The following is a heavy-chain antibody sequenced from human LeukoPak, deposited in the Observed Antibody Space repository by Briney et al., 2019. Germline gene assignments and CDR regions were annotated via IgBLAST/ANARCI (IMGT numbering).Heavy chain of an antibody. J-gene: IGHJ3*02. CDR2: IKQGGSEG. CDR3: ARAKLGGTFFDI. Sequence: PGGSLRLSCAASGFTFRSYWMTWVRQAPEKGLEWVANIKQGGSEGYYVDSVKGRFTISRDNAKNSLYPQMNSLRAEDTAVYYCARAKLGGTFFDIWGQGTMITVSS. D-gene: IGHD7-27*01. V-gene: IGHV3-7*04. CDR1: GFTFRSYW.